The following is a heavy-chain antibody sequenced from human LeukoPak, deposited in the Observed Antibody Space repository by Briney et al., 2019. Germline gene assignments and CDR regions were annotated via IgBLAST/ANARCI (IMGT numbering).Heavy chain of an antibody. D-gene: IGHD7-27*01. Sequence: GGSLRLSCVASGFNFSTFAMHWVRQAPGKGLEYVSAISSNGRSTYYADSVKGRFTISRDNSKNTLYLQMGSLRAEDMAVYYCARIINWGYDYWGQGTLVTVSS. CDR1: GFNFSTFA. CDR2: ISSNGRST. V-gene: IGHV3-64*02. CDR3: ARIINWGYDY. J-gene: IGHJ4*02.